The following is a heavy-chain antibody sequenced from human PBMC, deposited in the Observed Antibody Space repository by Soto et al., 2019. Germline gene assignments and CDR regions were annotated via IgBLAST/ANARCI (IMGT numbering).Heavy chain of an antibody. CDR3: AKESVGGSYYSGL. V-gene: IGHV3-23*01. CDR1: GFTFSTYD. D-gene: IGHD1-26*01. J-gene: IGHJ4*02. Sequence: GGSLRLSCAASGFTFSTYDMSWVRQASGKGLEWVSAISGSGLSTYYTDSVKGRFTISRDNSKNTLHLEVNSLRAEDTAVYYCAKESVGGSYYSGLWGQGTLVTVSS. CDR2: ISGSGLST.